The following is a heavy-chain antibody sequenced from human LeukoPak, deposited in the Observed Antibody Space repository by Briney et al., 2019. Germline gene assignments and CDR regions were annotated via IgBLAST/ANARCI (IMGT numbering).Heavy chain of an antibody. Sequence: PGGSLRLSCAASGFTFSSYAMSWVRQAPGKGLEWVSYISSSGSAIYYADSVKGRFTISRDNAKNSLYLQMNGLRVEDTAVYYCARDLGDCSGGSCYSNNWFDPWGQGTLVTVSS. V-gene: IGHV3-48*04. CDR1: GFTFSSYA. CDR3: ARDLGDCSGGSCYSNNWFDP. J-gene: IGHJ5*02. D-gene: IGHD2-15*01. CDR2: ISSSGSAI.